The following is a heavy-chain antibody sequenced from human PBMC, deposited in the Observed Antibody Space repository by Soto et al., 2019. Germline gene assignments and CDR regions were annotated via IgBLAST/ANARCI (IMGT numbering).Heavy chain of an antibody. CDR2: IYYSGST. J-gene: IGHJ4*02. D-gene: IGHD4-17*01. CDR3: ARSSQSTVTTFHY. V-gene: IGHV4-31*03. CDR1: GGSISSGGYY. Sequence: QVQLQESGPGLVKPSQTLSLTCTVSGGSISSGGYYWSWIRQHPGKGLEWIGEIYYSGSTYYNPSHQSRVNISVDTSKNQFSLKLGSVTAAEPAVYYCARSSQSTVTTFHYWGQGNLVTVSS.